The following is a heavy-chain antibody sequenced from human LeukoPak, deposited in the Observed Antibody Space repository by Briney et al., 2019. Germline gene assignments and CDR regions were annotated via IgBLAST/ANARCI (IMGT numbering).Heavy chain of an antibody. CDR1: GYSFTSYW. Sequence: GESLKISCKGSGYSFTSYWIGWVRQMPGKGLEWMGIIYPGDSDTRDSPSFQGQVTISADKSISTAYLQWSSLKASETAMYYCARVHYYETSDWGNYFDYWGQGTLVTVSS. J-gene: IGHJ4*02. D-gene: IGHD3-22*01. CDR2: IYPGDSDT. CDR3: ARVHYYETSDWGNYFDY. V-gene: IGHV5-51*01.